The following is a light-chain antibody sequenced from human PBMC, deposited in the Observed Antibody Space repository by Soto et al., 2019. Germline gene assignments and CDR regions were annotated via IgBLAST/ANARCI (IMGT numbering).Light chain of an antibody. J-gene: IGKJ1*01. CDR3: LQHNTYPWT. CDR1: QGIGDD. V-gene: IGKV1-17*01. CDR2: AAS. Sequence: DLQMTQSPSSLSASVGDRVIITCRASQGIGDDLGWYQQKPGKAPKRLIYAASSLQSAVPSRFSGSVSETDFTLTISSLQPDDFASYYCLQHNTYPWTFGPGTKVEVK.